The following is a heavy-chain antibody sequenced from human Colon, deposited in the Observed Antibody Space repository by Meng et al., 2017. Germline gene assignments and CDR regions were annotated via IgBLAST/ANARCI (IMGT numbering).Heavy chain of an antibody. CDR1: GGSVNNRTYS. J-gene: IGHJ4*02. D-gene: IGHD3-10*01. CDR3: ARDWGSGTPY. CDR2: VYYDGTT. V-gene: IGHV4-61*01. Sequence: QRQSQDSVPGLVRPSATLSLTCTVSGGSVNNRTYSWTWIRQPPGKGLEWIGYVYYDGTTNYNPFLESRLTMSIDTSKNQFSLKLSSVTAADTAVYYCARDWGSGTPYWGQGTLVTVSS.